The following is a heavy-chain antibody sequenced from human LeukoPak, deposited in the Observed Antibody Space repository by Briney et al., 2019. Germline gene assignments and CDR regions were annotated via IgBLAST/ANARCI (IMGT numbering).Heavy chain of an antibody. CDR2: ISAYNGNT. J-gene: IGHJ3*02. CDR1: GYTFTSYG. D-gene: IGHD3-10*01. Sequence: ASVKVSCKASGYTFTSYGISRVRQAPGQGLEWMGWISAYNGNTNYAQKLQGRVTMTTDTSTSTAYMELRSLRSDDTAVYYCARVAPYLTYYYGSGSYYYDAFDIWGQGTMVTVSS. V-gene: IGHV1-18*01. CDR3: ARVAPYLTYYYGSGSYYYDAFDI.